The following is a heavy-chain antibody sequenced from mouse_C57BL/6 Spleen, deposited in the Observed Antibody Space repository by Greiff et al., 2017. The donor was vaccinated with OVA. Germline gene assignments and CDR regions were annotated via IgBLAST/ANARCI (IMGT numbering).Heavy chain of an antibody. V-gene: IGHV1-18*01. D-gene: IGHD2-12*01. Sequence: EVQLQQSGPELVKPGASVKIPCKASGYTFTDYNMDWVKQSHGKSLEWIGDTNPNNGGTIYNQKFKGKATLTVDKSSSTAYMELRSLTSEDTAVYYCARAESYYQFAYWGQGTLVTVSA. J-gene: IGHJ3*01. CDR2: TNPNNGGT. CDR1: GYTFTDYN. CDR3: ARAESYYQFAY.